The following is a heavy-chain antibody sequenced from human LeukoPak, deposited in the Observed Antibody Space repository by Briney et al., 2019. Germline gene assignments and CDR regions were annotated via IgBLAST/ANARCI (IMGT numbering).Heavy chain of an antibody. CDR2: IYTSGST. CDR3: ASGYGSGSYYRGSFDY. D-gene: IGHD3-10*01. CDR1: GGSISSYY. J-gene: IGHJ4*02. V-gene: IGHV4-4*07. Sequence: SSATLSLTCTVSGGSISSYYWSWIRQPAGKGLEWIGRIYTSGSTNYSPSLKSRVTMSVDTSKNQFSLKLSSVTAADTAVYYCASGYGSGSYYRGSFDYWGQGTLVTVSS.